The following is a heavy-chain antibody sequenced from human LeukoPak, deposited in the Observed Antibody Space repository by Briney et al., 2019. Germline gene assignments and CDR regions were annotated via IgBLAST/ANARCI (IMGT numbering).Heavy chain of an antibody. V-gene: IGHV3-74*01. Sequence: GGSLRLSCAASGFTFSSYGMHWVRQAPGKGLVWVSRINSDGSSTSYADSVKGRFTISRDNAKNTLYLQMDSLRSEDTAMYYCARGTGSYYSLGYWRQGTLVTVST. J-gene: IGHJ4*02. CDR2: INSDGSST. CDR1: GFTFSSYG. CDR3: ARGTGSYYSLGY. D-gene: IGHD1-26*01.